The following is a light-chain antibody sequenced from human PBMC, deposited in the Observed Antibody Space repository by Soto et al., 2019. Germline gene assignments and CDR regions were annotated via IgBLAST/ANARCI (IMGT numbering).Light chain of an antibody. Sequence: DIQMTQSPSTLSASVGDRVTITCRASQSISSWLAWYQQKPGKAPKLLIYKSSTLESGVPSRLSGSGSGTEFTLTISSPQPDDFATYYCQQYNNYSWTFGQGTKVDIK. J-gene: IGKJ1*01. CDR1: QSISSW. CDR2: KSS. V-gene: IGKV1-5*03. CDR3: QQYNNYSWT.